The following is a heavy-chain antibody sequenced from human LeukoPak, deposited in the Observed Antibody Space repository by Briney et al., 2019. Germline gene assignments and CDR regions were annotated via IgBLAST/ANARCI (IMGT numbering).Heavy chain of an antibody. J-gene: IGHJ4*02. CDR3: ARAWATDYFDY. CDR1: GGSISSYY. CDR2: MYYSDTI. V-gene: IGHV4-59*01. Sequence: SETLSLTCTVSGGSISSYYWSWIWQPPGKGLEWMGYMYYSDTIKYNSSLKSRVTISVDTSKTQFSLKLSSVTAADTAMYYCARAWATDYFDYWGQGTLVTVSS.